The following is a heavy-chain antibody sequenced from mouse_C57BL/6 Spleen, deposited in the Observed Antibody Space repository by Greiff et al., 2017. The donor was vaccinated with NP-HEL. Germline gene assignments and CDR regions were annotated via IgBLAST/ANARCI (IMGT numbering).Heavy chain of an antibody. CDR2: LSDGGSYT. CDR1: GFTFSSYA. CDR3: VRAVVAAMDY. V-gene: IGHV5-4*03. D-gene: IGHD1-1*01. Sequence: EVNLVESGGGLVKPGGSLKLSCAASGFTFSSYAMSWVRQTPEKRLEWVATLSDGGSYTYYPDNVKGRFTISRDNAKNNRDLQMSHLRSVDTAMYYCVRAVVAAMDYWGQGTSVTVSS. J-gene: IGHJ4*01.